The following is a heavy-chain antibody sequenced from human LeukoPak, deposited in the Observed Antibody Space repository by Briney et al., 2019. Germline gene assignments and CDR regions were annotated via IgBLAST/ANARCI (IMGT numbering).Heavy chain of an antibody. CDR3: ATSFSDRYDSYSCFDY. CDR1: GYTFTSYY. Sequence: VASVKASCKASGYTFTSYYMHWVRQAPGQGLEWMGIINPSGGSTSYAQKFQGRVTMTRDTSITTAYMDLSSLSGDDTAVYYCATSFSDRYDSYSCFDYWGQGSLVTVSS. CDR2: INPSGGST. D-gene: IGHD3-16*01. V-gene: IGHV1-46*01. J-gene: IGHJ4*02.